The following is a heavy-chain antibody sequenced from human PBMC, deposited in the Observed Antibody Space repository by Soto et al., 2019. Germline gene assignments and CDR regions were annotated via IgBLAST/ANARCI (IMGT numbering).Heavy chain of an antibody. CDR3: ATAGIAALPRALSDAFDI. CDR2: IYTSGST. D-gene: IGHD6-6*01. J-gene: IGHJ3*02. CDR1: DGSISSYY. V-gene: IGHV4-4*07. Sequence: SETLSLTCTVSDGSISSYYWNWIRQPAGKGLEWIGRIYTSGSTNYNPSLKSRVTMSVDMSKNQFSLRLSSVTAADTAVYYCATAGIAALPRALSDAFDIWGQGTMVTVSS.